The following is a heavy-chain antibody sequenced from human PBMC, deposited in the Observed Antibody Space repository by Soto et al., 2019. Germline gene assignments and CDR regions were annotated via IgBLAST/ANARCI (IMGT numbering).Heavy chain of an antibody. D-gene: IGHD3-22*01. V-gene: IGHV3-15*01. Sequence: WWSLRLSCSASGFTFSNAWMSWFRQAPGKGLEWVGRIKSKTDGGTTDYAAPVKGRFTISRDDSKNTLYLQMNSLKTEDTAVYYCTTDFIRFHYDSSGYAYWGQGTLVTVSA. J-gene: IGHJ4*02. CDR2: IKSKTDGGTT. CDR3: TTDFIRFHYDSSGYAY. CDR1: GFTFSNAW.